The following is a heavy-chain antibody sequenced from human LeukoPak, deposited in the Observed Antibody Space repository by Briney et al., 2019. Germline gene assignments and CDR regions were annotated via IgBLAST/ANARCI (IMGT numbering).Heavy chain of an antibody. D-gene: IGHD3-22*01. Sequence: SETLSLTCTVSGGSISSSSYYWGWIRQPPGKGLEWIGSIYYSGSTYYNPSLKSRVTISVDTSKNQFSLKLNSVTAADTAVYYCARHSYYDSSGYFFDYWGQGTLVTVSS. CDR3: ARHSYYDSSGYFFDY. V-gene: IGHV4-39*01. CDR2: IYYSGST. CDR1: GGSISSSSYY. J-gene: IGHJ4*02.